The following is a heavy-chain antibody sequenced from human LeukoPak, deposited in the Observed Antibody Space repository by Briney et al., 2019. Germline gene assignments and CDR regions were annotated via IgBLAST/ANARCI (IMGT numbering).Heavy chain of an antibody. D-gene: IGHD3-9*01. J-gene: IGHJ6*02. CDR1: GFTFRNYY. Sequence: PGGSLRLSCAASGFTFRNYYMHWVRQAPGKGLEWVAVISLDGNNEYYADSVKGRFTISRDNAKNSLYLQMNSLRAEDTAVYYCAKDRYFDWLLYIDYYYGMDVWGQGTTVTVSS. V-gene: IGHV3-30-3*01. CDR3: AKDRYFDWLLYIDYYYGMDV. CDR2: ISLDGNNE.